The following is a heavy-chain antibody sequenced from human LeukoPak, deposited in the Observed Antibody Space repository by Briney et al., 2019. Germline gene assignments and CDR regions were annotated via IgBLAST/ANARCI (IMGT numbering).Heavy chain of an antibody. J-gene: IGHJ3*02. CDR3: ARDGGYYYDSSGYPGAFDI. Sequence: PGGSLRLSCAASGFTVSSNYMSWVRQAPGKGLEWVSVIYSGGSTYYADSVKGRFTISRDNSKNTLYLQVNSLRAEDTAVYYCARDGGYYYDSSGYPGAFDIWGQGTMVTVSS. V-gene: IGHV3-66*01. CDR2: IYSGGST. CDR1: GFTVSSNY. D-gene: IGHD3-22*01.